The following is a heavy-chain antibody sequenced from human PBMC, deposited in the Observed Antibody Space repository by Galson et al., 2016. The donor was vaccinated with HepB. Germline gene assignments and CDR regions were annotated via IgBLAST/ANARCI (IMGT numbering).Heavy chain of an antibody. D-gene: IGHD1-7*01. CDR3: AKDHTGSTGGWSDGMDA. Sequence: SLRLSCAASGFTFNTYAMTWVRQAPGKGLECVATISGNGIGTAYAGSVKGRFTISRDTSKNTLFLQLSSLRVEDTAVYYCAKDHTGSTGGWSDGMDAGGQGTLVTVSS. CDR1: GFTFNTYA. CDR2: ISGNGIGT. V-gene: IGHV3-23*01. J-gene: IGHJ4*03.